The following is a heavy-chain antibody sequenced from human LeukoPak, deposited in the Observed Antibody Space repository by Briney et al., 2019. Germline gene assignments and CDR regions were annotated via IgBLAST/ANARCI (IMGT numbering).Heavy chain of an antibody. D-gene: IGHD4-17*01. V-gene: IGHV3-74*01. CDR3: ARGHTAVTRHFDF. Sequence: GGSLRLSCAASGFTFSSYWMHWVRQAPGKGRGWVSRINSDGSSTSYADSVRGRFSISRDNAKNTLYLQMNSLRAEAPAVYYCARGHTAVTRHFDFWGQGTLVTVSS. CDR2: INSDGSST. J-gene: IGHJ4*02. CDR1: GFTFSSYW.